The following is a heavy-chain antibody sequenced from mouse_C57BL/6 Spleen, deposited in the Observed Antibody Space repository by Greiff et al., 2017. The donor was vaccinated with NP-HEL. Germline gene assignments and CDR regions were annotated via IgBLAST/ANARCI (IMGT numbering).Heavy chain of an antibody. Sequence: VQLQQSGTELVKPGASVKISCKASGYAFSSYWMNWVKQRPGKGLEWIGQIYPGDGDTNYNGKCKGKATLTADKSSSTAYMQLSSLTSEDSAVYFCARSRAGNSIYWYFDVWGTGTTVTVAS. V-gene: IGHV1-80*01. CDR2: IYPGDGDT. CDR3: ARSRAGNSIYWYFDV. J-gene: IGHJ1*03. D-gene: IGHD2-1*01. CDR1: GYAFSSYW.